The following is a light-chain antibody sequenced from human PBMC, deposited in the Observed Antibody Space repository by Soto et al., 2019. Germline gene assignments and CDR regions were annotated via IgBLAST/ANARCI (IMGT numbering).Light chain of an antibody. CDR2: EVS. CDR1: SADVGGCNY. V-gene: IGLV2-14*01. CDR3: GSCTTSSILV. J-gene: IGLJ1*01. Sequence: QSVLTQPASVSGSPGQSITISCTGTSADVGGCNYVSWYQQHPDKAPKVVIYEVSNRPSGVPNRFSGSKSGNTASLTISGLQAEDEADYYCGSCTTSSILVFGTGTKVTVL.